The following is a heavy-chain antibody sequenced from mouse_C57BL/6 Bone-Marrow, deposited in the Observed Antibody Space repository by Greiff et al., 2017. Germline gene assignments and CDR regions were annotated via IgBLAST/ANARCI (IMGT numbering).Heavy chain of an antibody. D-gene: IGHD4-1*01. CDR3: TDWDVWFAY. V-gene: IGHV1-15*01. J-gene: IGHJ3*01. Sequence: VQLQQSGAELVRPGASVTLSCKASGYTFTDYEMHWVKQTPVHGLEWIGAIDPETGGTAYNQKFKGKAILTADNASSTAYMELRSLTAEDSAVDYCTDWDVWFAYWGQGALVTVSA. CDR2: IDPETGGT. CDR1: GYTFTDYE.